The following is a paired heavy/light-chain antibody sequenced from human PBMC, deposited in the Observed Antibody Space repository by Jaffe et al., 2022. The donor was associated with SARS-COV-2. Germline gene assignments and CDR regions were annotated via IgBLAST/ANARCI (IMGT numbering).Light chain of an antibody. CDR2: KAS. CDR1: QSVLYSDGNSY. Sequence: DVVMTQSPLSLPVTLGQSASISCRSSQSVLYSDGNSYLNWFQQRPGQAPRRLIYKASNRDSGVPDRFSGSGSGTDFTLKISRVEAEDVGVYYCMQGTHWPPITFGQGTRLEIK. V-gene: IGKV2-30*01. CDR3: MQGTHWPPIT. J-gene: IGKJ5*01.
Heavy chain of an antibody. CDR2: ISYSGST. D-gene: IGHD1-1*01. V-gene: IGHV4-31*03. CDR1: GGSISSASDAFY. CDR3: ARGAEGTKIDY. Sequence: QVQLQESGPGLVKPSQPLSLTCTVSGGSISSASDAFYWSWVRQHPEKGLEWLGYISYSGSTHYNPSLKSRVTISADTSKNQFSLMLSSVTAADTAMYYCARGAEGTKIDYWGQGTLVTVSS. J-gene: IGHJ4*02.